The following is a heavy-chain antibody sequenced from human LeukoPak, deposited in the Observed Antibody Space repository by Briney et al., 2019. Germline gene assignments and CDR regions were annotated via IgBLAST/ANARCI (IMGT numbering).Heavy chain of an antibody. D-gene: IGHD6-6*01. CDR2: IMVVGGST. V-gene: IGHV3-23*01. J-gene: IGHJ6*02. CDR3: AKLEYSSSSVIYYYYYGMDV. CDR1: ELTLTTIP. Sequence: GGPLGPSGQPPELTLTTIPMGWARQLQGKGWEWASAIMVVGGSTYYADSVKGRFTISRDNSKNTLYLQMNSLRAEDTAVYYCAKLEYSSSSVIYYYYYGMDVWGQGTTVTVSS.